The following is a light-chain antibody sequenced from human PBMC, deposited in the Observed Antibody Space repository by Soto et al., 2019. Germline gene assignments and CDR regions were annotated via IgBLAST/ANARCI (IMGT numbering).Light chain of an antibody. J-gene: IGKJ3*01. CDR3: QQYGSSSLFT. Sequence: EIVLTQSPGTLSLSPGERATLSCRASQSVGSSYLAWYQQKPGQAPRLLIYGASSRATGIPDRFSGSGSGTDFTLTISRLEPEDFAVYYCQQYGSSSLFTFGPGTKVDIK. CDR2: GAS. V-gene: IGKV3-20*01. CDR1: QSVGSSY.